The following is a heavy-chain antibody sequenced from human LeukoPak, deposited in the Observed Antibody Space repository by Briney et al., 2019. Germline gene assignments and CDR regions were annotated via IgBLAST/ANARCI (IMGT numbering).Heavy chain of an antibody. CDR2: MNPNSGNT. CDR3: AREIVVVPAADYYYYGMDV. CDR1: GYTFTSCD. Sequence: ASVKVSCKASGYTFTSCDINWVRQATGQGLEWMGWMNPNSGNTGYAQKFQGRVTMTRNTSISTAYMELSSLRSEDTAVYYCAREIVVVPAADYYYYGMDVWGQGTTVTVSS. V-gene: IGHV1-8*01. D-gene: IGHD2-2*01. J-gene: IGHJ6*02.